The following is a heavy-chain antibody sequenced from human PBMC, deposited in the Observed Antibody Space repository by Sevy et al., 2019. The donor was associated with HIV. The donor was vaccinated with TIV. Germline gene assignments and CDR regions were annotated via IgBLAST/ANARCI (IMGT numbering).Heavy chain of an antibody. CDR3: ARAPSGSQGPGQYFHH. D-gene: IGHD1-26*01. CDR2: ITPNKGNT. J-gene: IGHJ1*01. CDR1: GYTFTNYH. Sequence: ASVKVSCKASGYTFTNYHITWVRQAPGQGLEWMGWITPNKGNTNYARRLQGRVTMTTDTSTATAYMELRSLRSDDTAVYYCARAPSGSQGPGQYFHHWGQGTLVTVSS. V-gene: IGHV1-18*01.